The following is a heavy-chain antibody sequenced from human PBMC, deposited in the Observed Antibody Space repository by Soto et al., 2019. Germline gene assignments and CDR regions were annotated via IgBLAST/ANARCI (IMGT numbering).Heavy chain of an antibody. Sequence: GGSLRLSCAASGFTFSSYVMHWVRQAPGKGLEWVVVIWYDGSNKYYADSVKGRFTISRDNSKNTLYLQMNSLRAEDTAVYYCARDSSSWYLPIYYYYGMDVWGQGTPFAF. V-gene: IGHV3-33*01. D-gene: IGHD6-13*01. CDR2: IWYDGSNK. CDR3: ARDSSSWYLPIYYYYGMDV. CDR1: GFTFSSYV. J-gene: IGHJ6*01.